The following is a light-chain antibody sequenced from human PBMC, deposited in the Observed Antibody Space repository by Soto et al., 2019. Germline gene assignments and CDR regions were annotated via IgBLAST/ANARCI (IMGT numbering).Light chain of an antibody. CDR2: DVS. CDR1: SSDVGCYNY. V-gene: IGLV2-11*01. J-gene: IGLJ1*01. CDR3: CSYAGSYTV. Sequence: QSALTQPRSVSGSPGQSVTISCTGTSSDVGCYNYVSWYQQHPGKAPKLMIYDVSKRPSGVPDRFSGSKSGNTASLTISGLQAEDEADYYCCSYAGSYTVFGPGTKVTVL.